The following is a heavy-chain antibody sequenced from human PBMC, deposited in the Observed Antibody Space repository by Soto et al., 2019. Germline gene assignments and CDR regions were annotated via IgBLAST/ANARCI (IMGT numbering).Heavy chain of an antibody. CDR2: IYSGGST. CDR3: ARDGYDSSGYYPEYFQH. V-gene: IGHV3-66*01. CDR1: GFTVSSNY. D-gene: IGHD3-22*01. Sequence: GGSLRLSCAASGFTVSSNYMSWVRQAPGKGLEWVSVIYSGGSTYYADSVKGRFTISRDNSKNTLYLQMNSLRAEDTAVYYCARDGYDSSGYYPEYFQHWGRGTLVTVSS. J-gene: IGHJ1*01.